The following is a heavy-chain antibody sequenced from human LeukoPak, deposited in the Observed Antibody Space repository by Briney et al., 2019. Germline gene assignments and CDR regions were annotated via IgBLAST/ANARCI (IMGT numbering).Heavy chain of an antibody. CDR1: GVSISIYY. D-gene: IGHD1-7*01. CDR2: IYNSGST. Sequence: SETLSLTCTVSGVSISIYYWSWVRQPPGKGLEWIGYIYNSGSTNYNPSLKSRATISADTSKNQFSLKLRSVTAADTAVYYCVRDRELNYWGQGTLVTVSS. V-gene: IGHV4-59*01. CDR3: VRDRELNY. J-gene: IGHJ4*02.